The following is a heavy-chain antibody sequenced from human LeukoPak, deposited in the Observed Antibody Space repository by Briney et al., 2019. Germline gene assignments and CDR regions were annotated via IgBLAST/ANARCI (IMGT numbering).Heavy chain of an antibody. CDR2: INHSGST. CDR1: GFTFSIYS. Sequence: GSLRLSCAASGFTFSIYSMNWVRQPPGKGLEWIGEINHSGSTNYNPSLKSRVTISVDTSKNQFSLKLSSVTAADTAVYYCARGGLSSGWYQQYYFDYWGQGTLVTVSS. CDR3: ARGGLSSGWYQQYYFDY. V-gene: IGHV4-34*01. D-gene: IGHD6-19*01. J-gene: IGHJ4*02.